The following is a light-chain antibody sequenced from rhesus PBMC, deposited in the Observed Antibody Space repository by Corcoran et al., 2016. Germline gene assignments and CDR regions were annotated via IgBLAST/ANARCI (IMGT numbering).Light chain of an antibody. CDR3: YQQFSGWT. Sequence: VMLTQSPATLSLSPGERATLSCRASQRVGSYLAWYHQKPGQAPRLLIYDASSRATGIPDRFSGSGSGIDFALTSSSLEPEDVGVYYCYQQFSGWTFGLGTKVEI. V-gene: IGKV3-10*02. CDR2: DAS. CDR1: QRVGSY. J-gene: IGKJ1*01.